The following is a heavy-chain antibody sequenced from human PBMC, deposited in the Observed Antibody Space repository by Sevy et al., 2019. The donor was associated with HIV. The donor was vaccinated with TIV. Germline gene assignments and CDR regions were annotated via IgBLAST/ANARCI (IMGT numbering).Heavy chain of an antibody. V-gene: IGHV3-7*01. CDR3: ACGARLTDV. J-gene: IGHJ6*04. Sequence: GGSLRLSCAVSGFTFRNNWMSWVRQAQGKGLERVAKIKEDGSEKQFEDSVKGRCTNSIENAKNELYLQMNSLRAEDTAVYYCACGARLTDVWGKGTTVTVSS. CDR2: IKEDGSEK. CDR1: GFTFRNNW. D-gene: IGHD2-8*01.